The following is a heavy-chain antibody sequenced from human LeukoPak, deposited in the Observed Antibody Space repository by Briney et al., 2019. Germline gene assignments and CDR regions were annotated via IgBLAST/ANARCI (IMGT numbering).Heavy chain of an antibody. Sequence: PSETLSLTCTVSGGSISSYYWSWIRQPPGKGLEWIGYIYYSGSTNYNPSLKSRVTISVDTSKNQFSLKLSSVTAADTAVYYCARGIYGSGSYYNWFDPWSQGTLVTVSS. J-gene: IGHJ5*02. CDR1: GGSISSYY. CDR2: IYYSGST. CDR3: ARGIYGSGSYYNWFDP. V-gene: IGHV4-59*01. D-gene: IGHD3-10*01.